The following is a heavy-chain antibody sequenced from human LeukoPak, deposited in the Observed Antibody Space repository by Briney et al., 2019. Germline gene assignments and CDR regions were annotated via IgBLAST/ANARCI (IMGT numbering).Heavy chain of an antibody. Sequence: PSETLSLTCSVSGGSVSSYYWSWIRQSPGKGLEWIGYIHNSGRTNYNPSLKSRVTGFVDTSKNQVSLRLSSVTAADTAVYYCAGHGTISSESYFDYWGQGALVTVYS. CDR2: IHNSGRT. J-gene: IGHJ4*02. D-gene: IGHD1-14*01. V-gene: IGHV4-59*08. CDR3: AGHGTISSESYFDY. CDR1: GGSVSSYY.